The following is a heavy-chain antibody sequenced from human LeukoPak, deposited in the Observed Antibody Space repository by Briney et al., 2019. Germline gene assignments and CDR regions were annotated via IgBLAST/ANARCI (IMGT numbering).Heavy chain of an antibody. CDR2: IYSGGST. Sequence: GGSLRLSCAASGFIVSSNYMSWVRQAPGKGLEWVSVIYSGGSTYYADSVKGRFTISRDNAKSTVYLQMNSLRADDTAVYYCAELGITMIGGVWGKGTTVTISS. CDR1: GFIVSSNY. V-gene: IGHV3-53*01. J-gene: IGHJ6*04. CDR3: AELGITMIGGV. D-gene: IGHD3-10*02.